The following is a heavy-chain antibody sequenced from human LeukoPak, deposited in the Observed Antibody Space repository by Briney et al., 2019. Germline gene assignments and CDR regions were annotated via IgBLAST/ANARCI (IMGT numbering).Heavy chain of an antibody. CDR3: AREPGGYDSAY. CDR2: INSDGSTT. V-gene: IGHV3-74*01. J-gene: IGHJ4*02. D-gene: IGHD5-12*01. Sequence: GGSLRLSCAASGFTFSSYWMHWVRQAPGKGLVWVSRINSDGSTTTYADSVKGRFTISRDNAKNTLYLQMNSLRAEDTAVYYCAREPGGYDSAYWGQGTLVTVSS. CDR1: GFTFSSYW.